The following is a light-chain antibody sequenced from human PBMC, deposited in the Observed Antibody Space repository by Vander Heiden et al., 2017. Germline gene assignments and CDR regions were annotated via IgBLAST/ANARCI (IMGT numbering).Light chain of an antibody. CDR1: QSISSY. CDR2: AAS. CDR3: QHSDSTPRT. J-gene: IGKJ1*01. V-gene: IGKV1-39*01. Sequence: DIQMTQSPSSLSASVGDRVTITCRASQSISSYLNWYQQKPGKAPKLLIYAASSLQSGVPSRFSGSGSGTDFTLTISRRQPEDFATYYCQHSDSTPRTFGQGTKVEIK.